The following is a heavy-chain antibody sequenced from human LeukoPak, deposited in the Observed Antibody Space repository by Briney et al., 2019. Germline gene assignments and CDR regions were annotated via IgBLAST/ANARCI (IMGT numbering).Heavy chain of an antibody. D-gene: IGHD3-10*01. CDR1: GFTFSSYG. Sequence: GGSLRLSCAASGFTFSSYGMSWVRQAPGKGLEWVSAISGSGGSTYYADSVKGRFTISRENSKNTVYLQMNSLRAEDTAVYYCAKAVYYGSGSFPLDYWGQGTLVTVPS. CDR2: ISGSGGST. V-gene: IGHV3-23*01. CDR3: AKAVYYGSGSFPLDY. J-gene: IGHJ4*02.